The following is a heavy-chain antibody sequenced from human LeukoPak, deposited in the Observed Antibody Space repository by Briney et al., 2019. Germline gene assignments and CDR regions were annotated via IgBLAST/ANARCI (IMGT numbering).Heavy chain of an antibody. Sequence: SGGSLRLSCAASGLTFSSYAMSWVRQAPGKGLEWVSAISGSGGSTYYADSVKGRFTISRDNSKNTLYLQMNSLRAEDTAVYYCAKRTAASWLYFDYWGQGTLVTVSS. J-gene: IGHJ4*02. V-gene: IGHV3-23*01. CDR2: ISGSGGST. CDR1: GLTFSSYA. CDR3: AKRTAASWLYFDY. D-gene: IGHD6-13*01.